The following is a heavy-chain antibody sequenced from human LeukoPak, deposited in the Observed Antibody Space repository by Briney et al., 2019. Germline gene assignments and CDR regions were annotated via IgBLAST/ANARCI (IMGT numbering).Heavy chain of an antibody. CDR3: ARDRSGRLDY. D-gene: IGHD2-15*01. J-gene: IGHJ4*02. V-gene: IGHV4-61*02. CDR1: GGSISSGSYY. Sequence: SETLSLTCTVSGGSISSGSYYWSWIRQPAGKGLEWIGRIYTSGSTNYNPSLKSRVTISVDTSKNQFSLKLSSVTAADTAVYYCARDRSGRLDYWGQGTLVTVSS. CDR2: IYTSGST.